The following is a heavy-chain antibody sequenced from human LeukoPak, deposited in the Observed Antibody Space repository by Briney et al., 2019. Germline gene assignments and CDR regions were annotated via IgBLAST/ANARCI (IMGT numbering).Heavy chain of an antibody. CDR1: GYSFTSYW. Sequence: GESLKISCKGSGYSFTSYWIGWVRQMPGKGLEWMGIIYPGDSDTRYSPSFQGQVTISADKSISTAYLQWSSLKASDTAMYYCARAPGLYYDILTGYDCPDYWGQGTLVTVSS. J-gene: IGHJ4*02. CDR3: ARAPGLYYDILTGYDCPDY. CDR2: IYPGDSDT. V-gene: IGHV5-51*01. D-gene: IGHD3-9*01.